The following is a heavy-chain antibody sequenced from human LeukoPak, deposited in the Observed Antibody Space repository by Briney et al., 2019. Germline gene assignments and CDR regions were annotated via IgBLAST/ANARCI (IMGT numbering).Heavy chain of an antibody. CDR3: TSNLYSGSYYYAY. CDR1: GFTFSSYG. D-gene: IGHD1-26*01. J-gene: IGHJ4*02. V-gene: IGHV4-38-2*01. CDR2: VYHSGSS. Sequence: PGGSLRLSCAASGFTFSSYGMSWVRQAPGKGLEWIGSVYHSGSSYYNPSLKSLVTISLDTSRNQFSLKLSSVTAADTAMYYCTSNLYSGSYYYAYWGQGTLVTVSS.